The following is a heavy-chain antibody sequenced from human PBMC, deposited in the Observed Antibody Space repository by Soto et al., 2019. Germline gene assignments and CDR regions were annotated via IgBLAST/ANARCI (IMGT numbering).Heavy chain of an antibody. V-gene: IGHV1-18*04. D-gene: IGHD3-3*01. J-gene: IGHJ5*02. CDR2: ISAYNGNT. CDR3: ARGGDRITIFGKSWFDP. CDR1: GYTFTSYG. Sequence: ASVKVSCKASGYTFTSYGISWVRQAPGQGLEWMGWISAYNGNTNYAQKLQGRVTMTTDTSTSTAYMELGSLRSDDTAVYYCARGGDRITIFGKSWFDPWGQGTLVTVSS.